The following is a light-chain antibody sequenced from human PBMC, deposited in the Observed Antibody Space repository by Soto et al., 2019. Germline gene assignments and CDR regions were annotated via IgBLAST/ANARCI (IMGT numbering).Light chain of an antibody. J-gene: IGLJ1*01. V-gene: IGLV2-14*01. Sequence: QSALTQPASVSGSPGQSISISCTGTSGDVGAYNYVSWYQQHPGRAPKLMIYEVSSRPSGVSNRFSGSKSDNTASLTISGLQAEDEADYYCISYTSRRIYVFGTGTKLTVL. CDR2: EVS. CDR3: ISYTSRRIYV. CDR1: SGDVGAYNY.